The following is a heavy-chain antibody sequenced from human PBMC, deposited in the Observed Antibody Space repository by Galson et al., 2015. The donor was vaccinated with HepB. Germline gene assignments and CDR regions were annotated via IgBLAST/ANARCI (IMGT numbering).Heavy chain of an antibody. V-gene: IGHV3-21*01. CDR2: ISRTSSSF. CDR1: GFTFSSYT. J-gene: IGHJ4*02. D-gene: IGHD2-2*01. Sequence: SLRLSCAASGFTFSSYTMNWVRQAPGKGLEWVSSISRTSSSFYYADSVKGRFTISRDNAKNSLHLQVNSLRAEDTAVYYCVRERYCSSTSCYEEWDFWGQGTLVTVSS. CDR3: VRERYCSSTSCYEEWDF.